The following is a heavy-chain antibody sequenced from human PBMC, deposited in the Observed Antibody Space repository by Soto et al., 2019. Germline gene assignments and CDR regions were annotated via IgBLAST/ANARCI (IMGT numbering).Heavy chain of an antibody. J-gene: IGHJ6*02. D-gene: IGHD5-18*01. CDR3: ARARQRDTGRGLDV. Sequence: NPSETLSLTCTISGDSINNYFWNWIRQTPGKGLEWIGYISYSGSTSYNPSLQSRVTISSDTSKNHFSLKLSSVTAADTAVYYCARARQRDTGRGLDVWGQGTTVTVSS. CDR2: ISYSGST. V-gene: IGHV4-59*01. CDR1: GDSINNYF.